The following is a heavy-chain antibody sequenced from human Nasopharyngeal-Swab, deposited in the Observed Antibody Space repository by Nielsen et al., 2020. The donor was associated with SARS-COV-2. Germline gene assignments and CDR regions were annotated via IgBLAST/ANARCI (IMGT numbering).Heavy chain of an antibody. CDR2: ISWNSGSI. CDR1: GFTFDDYT. Sequence: SLKISCAASGFTFDDYTMHWVRQAPGKGLDWVSGISWNSGSITYADSVKGRFTISRDNAKNFLYLQMNSLRAEDTALYYCAKGGRIAMIEDFWGQGTMVTVSS. CDR3: AKGGRIAMIEDF. V-gene: IGHV3-9*01. J-gene: IGHJ3*01. D-gene: IGHD3-22*01.